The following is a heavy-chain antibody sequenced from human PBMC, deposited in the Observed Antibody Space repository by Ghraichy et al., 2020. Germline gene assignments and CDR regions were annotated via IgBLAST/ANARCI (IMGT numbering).Heavy chain of an antibody. V-gene: IGHV3-23*01. Sequence: GALRLSCAASGFTFSNYAMSWVRQAPGKGLEWVSAVSGSGDSTYYADSGKGRFTISRDNSKNTLYLQINSLRAEDTALYYCAKVLGAVRATIPEFDYWGQGTLVTVSS. J-gene: IGHJ4*02. CDR3: AKVLGAVRATIPEFDY. CDR2: VSGSGDST. CDR1: GFTFSNYA. D-gene: IGHD5-12*01.